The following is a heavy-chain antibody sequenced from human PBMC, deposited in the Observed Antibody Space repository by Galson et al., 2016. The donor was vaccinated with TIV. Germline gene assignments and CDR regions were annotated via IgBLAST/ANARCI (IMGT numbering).Heavy chain of an antibody. V-gene: IGHV1-24*01. D-gene: IGHD3-10*01. J-gene: IGHJ5*02. CDR2: FDPEDGDA. Sequence: SVKVSCKVSEYTLPELSMHWVRQAPGKGLEWVGGFDPEDGDAIYAQKFQGRVTITADQTTTTAYMELSSLTSEDTAVYFCARGGYGSGSWTAFDPWGQGTLVTVSS. CDR1: EYTLPELS. CDR3: ARGGYGSGSWTAFDP.